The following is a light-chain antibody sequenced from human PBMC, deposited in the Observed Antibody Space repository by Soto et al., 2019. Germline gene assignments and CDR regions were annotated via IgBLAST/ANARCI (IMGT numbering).Light chain of an antibody. CDR2: EVS. V-gene: IGLV2-14*01. Sequence: QSALAQPASVSGSPGQSITISCTGTSTDVGAYNYVSWYQHHPGKAPKLMICEVSNRPSGVSSRFSGSKSGNTASLTISGLRAEDEADYYCTSFTTTNVWVFGGGTKLTVL. CDR1: STDVGAYNY. J-gene: IGLJ3*02. CDR3: TSFTTTNVWV.